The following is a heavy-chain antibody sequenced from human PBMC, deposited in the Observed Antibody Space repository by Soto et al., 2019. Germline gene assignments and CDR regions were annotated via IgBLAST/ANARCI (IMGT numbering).Heavy chain of an antibody. CDR2: IRSKANSYAT. Sequence: EVQLVESGGGLVQPGGSLKLSCAASGFTFSGSAMHWVRQASGKGLEWVGRIRSKANSYATAYAASVKGRFTISRDDSKNTAYLQMNSLKTEDTAVYYCTRLYVDTAMDTFYWGQGTLVTVSS. J-gene: IGHJ4*02. D-gene: IGHD5-18*01. CDR3: TRLYVDTAMDTFY. V-gene: IGHV3-73*02. CDR1: GFTFSGSA.